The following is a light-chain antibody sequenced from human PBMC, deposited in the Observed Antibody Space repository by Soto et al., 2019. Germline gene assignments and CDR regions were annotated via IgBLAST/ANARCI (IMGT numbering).Light chain of an antibody. J-gene: IGLJ3*02. V-gene: IGLV2-8*01. CDR2: DVN. CDR1: NSDVGGYNY. Sequence: QSALTQPPSASGSPGQSVTVSCTGTNSDVGGYNYVSWYQQHPGKAPKLMIYDVNKRPSGVPDRFSGSKSGSTASLTVSGLQAEDEADYYCSSYAGGNNWVFGGGTKVTVL. CDR3: SSYAGGNNWV.